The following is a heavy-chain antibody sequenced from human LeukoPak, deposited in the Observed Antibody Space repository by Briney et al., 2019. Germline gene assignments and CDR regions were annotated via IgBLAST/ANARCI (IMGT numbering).Heavy chain of an antibody. D-gene: IGHD6-19*01. CDR2: ISISSSYI. CDR1: RFTLSTYS. J-gene: IGHJ4*02. Sequence: GRTLRLSSAHSRFTLSTYSMNCVRQAPGKGLEAVSSISISSSYIYYADSVKGRSTISRDNAKNSLYLQMNSLRAEDTAVYYCARGGIAVAGGWGQGTLVTVSS. V-gene: IGHV3-21*01. CDR3: ARGGIAVAGG.